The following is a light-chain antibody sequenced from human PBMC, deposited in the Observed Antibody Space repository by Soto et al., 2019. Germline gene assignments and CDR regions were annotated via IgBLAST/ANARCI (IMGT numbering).Light chain of an antibody. Sequence: EIVLTQSPGTLSLSPGERATLSCRASQSVSGNYLAWYQQKPGQSPRLLIYGSSDRATGIPDRFSGSGSETDLTLTISRVEPEDFEVYYCQQYGSSPPYTFGQGTKVEIK. CDR2: GSS. CDR3: QQYGSSPPYT. J-gene: IGKJ2*01. V-gene: IGKV3-20*01. CDR1: QSVSGNY.